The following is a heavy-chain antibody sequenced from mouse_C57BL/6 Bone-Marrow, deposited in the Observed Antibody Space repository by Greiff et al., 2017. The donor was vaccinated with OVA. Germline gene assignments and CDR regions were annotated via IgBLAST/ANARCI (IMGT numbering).Heavy chain of an antibody. CDR2: ISSGSSST. J-gene: IGHJ3*01. D-gene: IGHD2-3*01. CDR1: GFTFSDYG. V-gene: IGHV5-17*01. CDR3: ASGWLLPAWFAY. Sequence: EVQLVEPGGGLVKPGGSLKLSCAASGFTFSDYGMHWVRQAPEKGLEWVAYISSGSSSTNYAHTVKGRSTISRDNASNTLFLQMTSLRSEDTAMYYCASGWLLPAWFAYWGQGTLVTVSA.